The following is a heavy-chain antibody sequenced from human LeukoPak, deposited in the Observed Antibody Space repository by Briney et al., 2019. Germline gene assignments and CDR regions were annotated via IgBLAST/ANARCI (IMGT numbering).Heavy chain of an antibody. CDR1: GYTFTGYY. J-gene: IGHJ4*02. Sequence: GASVKVSCKASGYTFTGYYMHWVRQAPGQGLEWMGWINPNSGGTNYAQKFQGRVTMTRDTSISTAYMELRSLRSDDTAVYYCARDCSTSTCYGRHWGQGTLVTVSS. V-gene: IGHV1-2*02. CDR3: ARDCSTSTCYGRH. CDR2: INPNSGGT. D-gene: IGHD2-2*01.